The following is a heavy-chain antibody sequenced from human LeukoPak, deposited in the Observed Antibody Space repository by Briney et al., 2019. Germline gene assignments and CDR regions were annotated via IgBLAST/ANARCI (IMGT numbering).Heavy chain of an antibody. CDR2: IYNGGST. Sequence: SETLSLTCTVSGGSVSNYYWNWIRQPAGKGLEWIGRIYNGGSTNYNPSLESRVTISLDRSKNQFSLKLASVTAADMAVYYCAKSISMDFEYWGQGTLVTVSS. CDR1: GGSVSNYY. J-gene: IGHJ4*02. CDR3: AKSISMDFEY. V-gene: IGHV4-4*07. D-gene: IGHD2/OR15-2a*01.